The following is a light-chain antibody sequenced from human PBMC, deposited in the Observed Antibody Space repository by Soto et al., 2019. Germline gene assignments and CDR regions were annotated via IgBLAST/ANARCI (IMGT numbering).Light chain of an antibody. CDR2: GAS. CDR1: QSVSSSY. J-gene: IGKJ1*01. CDR3: QQYNNWPGT. V-gene: IGKV3-15*01. Sequence: EIVLTQSPGTLSLSPGEGATLSCRASQSVSSSYLAWYQQKPGQAPRLLIYGASTRATGIPARFSGSGSGTEFTLTISSLQSEDFAVYYCQQYNNWPGTFGQGTKVEIK.